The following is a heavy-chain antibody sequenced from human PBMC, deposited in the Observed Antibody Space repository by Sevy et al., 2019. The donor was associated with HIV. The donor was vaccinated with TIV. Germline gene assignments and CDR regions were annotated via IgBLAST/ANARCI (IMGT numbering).Heavy chain of an antibody. CDR1: GYTFTDYY. CDR3: AKLLIVVDDGFDV. V-gene: IGHV1-2*02. Sequence: ASVKVSCKASGYTFTDYYLHWLRQAPGQGLEWMGWINPNTGATNYAQKFKGRVTRTRDTSMSTAFMDLTRLGSDDTAVYYCAKLLIVVDDGFDVWGQGTMVTVSS. D-gene: IGHD3-22*01. CDR2: INPNTGAT. J-gene: IGHJ3*01.